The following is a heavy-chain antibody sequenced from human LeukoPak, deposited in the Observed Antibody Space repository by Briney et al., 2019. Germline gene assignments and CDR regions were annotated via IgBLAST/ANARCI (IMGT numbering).Heavy chain of an antibody. D-gene: IGHD3-22*01. CDR1: EFTFSSYS. J-gene: IGHJ5*02. CDR3: ARTRSSGYKVDP. V-gene: IGHV3-48*01. Sequence: PGGSLRLSCAASEFTFSSYSMNWVRQAPGKGPEWVSYITNSGNSKSYADSVKGRFTISRDNTKNSLYLQMNGLRAEDTAVYYCARTRSSGYKVDPWGQGTLVTVSS. CDR2: ITNSGNSK.